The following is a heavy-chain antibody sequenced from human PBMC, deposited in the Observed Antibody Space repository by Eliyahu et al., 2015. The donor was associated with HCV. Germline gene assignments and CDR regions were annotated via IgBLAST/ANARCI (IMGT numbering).Heavy chain of an antibody. CDR1: GFTFADYA. Sequence: EVQLVESGGGLVQPGRSRRLSCAASGFTFADYAMXWVRQAPGKGLEWVSGISWNSGTIDYADSVKGRFTIXRDNAKNSLYLQMNSLRDEDTALYYCAKDTYYYGSGSYFPNYYYYGMDVWGQGTTVTVSS. CDR3: AKDTYYYGSGSYFPNYYYYGMDV. D-gene: IGHD3-10*01. CDR2: ISWNSGTI. J-gene: IGHJ6*02. V-gene: IGHV3-9*01.